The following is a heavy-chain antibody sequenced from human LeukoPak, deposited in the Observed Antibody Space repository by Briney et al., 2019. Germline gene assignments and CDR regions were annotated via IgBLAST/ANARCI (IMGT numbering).Heavy chain of an antibody. D-gene: IGHD3-10*01. Sequence: PSETLSHTCAVYGGSFSGYYWSWIRQPPGKGLEWIGEINHSGSTNYNPSLKSRVTISVDTSKNQFSLKLSSVTAADTAVYYCHRYGSGSYVHDAFDIWGQGTMVTVSS. CDR1: GGSFSGYY. V-gene: IGHV4-34*01. CDR3: HRYGSGSYVHDAFDI. CDR2: INHSGST. J-gene: IGHJ3*02.